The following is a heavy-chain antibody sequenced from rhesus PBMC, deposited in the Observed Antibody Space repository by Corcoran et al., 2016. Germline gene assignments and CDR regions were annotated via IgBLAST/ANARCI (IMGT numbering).Heavy chain of an antibody. J-gene: IGHJ4*01. V-gene: IGHV4-173*01. CDR3: ARVWDYGNYFDY. Sequence: QLQLQESGPGLVKPSETLSLTCAVSGGSISSNYWSWIRQPPGKGLEWIGRISGSGGSTDSNPTLKSRVTISTDTSKNQFSLKLSSVTAADTAVYYCARVWDYGNYFDYWGQGVLVTVSS. CDR2: ISGSGGST. D-gene: IGHD4-29*01. CDR1: GGSISSNY.